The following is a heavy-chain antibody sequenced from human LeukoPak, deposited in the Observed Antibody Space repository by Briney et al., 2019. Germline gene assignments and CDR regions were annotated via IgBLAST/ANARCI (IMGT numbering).Heavy chain of an antibody. CDR2: IYYSGST. CDR3: ARVPGGLLSSDYYFDY. D-gene: IGHD3-10*01. Sequence: PSQTLSLTCTVSGGSISSGGYYWSWIRQPPGKGLEWIGYIYYSGSTNYNPSLKSRVTISVDTSKNQFSLKLSSVTAADTAVYYCARVPGGLLSSDYYFDYWGQGTLVTVSS. CDR1: GGSISSGGYY. V-gene: IGHV4-61*08. J-gene: IGHJ4*02.